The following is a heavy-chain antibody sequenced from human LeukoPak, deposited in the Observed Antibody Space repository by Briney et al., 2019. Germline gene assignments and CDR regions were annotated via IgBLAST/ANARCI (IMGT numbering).Heavy chain of an antibody. J-gene: IGHJ2*01. V-gene: IGHV4-4*07. D-gene: IGHD3-9*01. Sequence: SETLSLTCTVSGGSISSYYWNWIRQPAGKGLEWIGRMYSSGSIDYNPSLESRISISRDTSKNQFSLRLRSVTAADTAVYFCARLSRPRHDVLTGFELHWFFDFWGRGTLVTVSS. CDR2: MYSSGSI. CDR1: GGSISSYY. CDR3: ARLSRPRHDVLTGFELHWFFDF.